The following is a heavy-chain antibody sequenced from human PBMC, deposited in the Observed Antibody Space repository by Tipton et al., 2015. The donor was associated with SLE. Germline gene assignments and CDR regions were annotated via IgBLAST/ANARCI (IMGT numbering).Heavy chain of an antibody. D-gene: IGHD3-16*02. V-gene: IGHV4-61*02. CDR3: ARDRLDYDYVWGSYRYFDY. CDR2: IYSNGAT. J-gene: IGHJ4*02. CDR1: GGSIISGIYY. Sequence: TLSLTCNVSGGSIISGIYYWTWMRQPAGKGLEWIGRIYSNGATNYNPSLKSRVTISVDTSKNQFSLKLTSVTAADTAVYYCARDRLDYDYVWGSYRYFDYWGQGILVTVSS.